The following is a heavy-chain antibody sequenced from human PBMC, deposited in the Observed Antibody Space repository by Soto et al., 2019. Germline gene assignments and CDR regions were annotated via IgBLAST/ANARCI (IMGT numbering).Heavy chain of an antibody. Sequence: PGGSLRLSCAASGFTFSSYSMNWVRQAPGKGLEWVSSISSSSSYIYYADSVKGRFTISRDNAKNSLYLQMNSLRAEDTAVYYCARDKGIAAAGTEDFDYWGQGTXVTVSS. V-gene: IGHV3-21*01. D-gene: IGHD6-13*01. J-gene: IGHJ4*02. CDR1: GFTFSSYS. CDR2: ISSSSSYI. CDR3: ARDKGIAAAGTEDFDY.